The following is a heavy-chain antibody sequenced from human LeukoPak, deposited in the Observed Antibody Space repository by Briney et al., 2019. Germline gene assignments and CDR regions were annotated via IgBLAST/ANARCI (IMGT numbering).Heavy chain of an antibody. Sequence: ASVKVSCKASGYTFTGYYMHWVRQAPGQGLEWMGWINPNSGGTNYAQKFQGRVTMTRDTSISTAYMELSRLRSDDTAVYYCARDLGYYYDSSGLWGQGTLVTVSS. CDR2: INPNSGGT. V-gene: IGHV1-2*02. CDR3: ARDLGYYYDSSGL. J-gene: IGHJ4*02. CDR1: GYTFTGYY. D-gene: IGHD3-22*01.